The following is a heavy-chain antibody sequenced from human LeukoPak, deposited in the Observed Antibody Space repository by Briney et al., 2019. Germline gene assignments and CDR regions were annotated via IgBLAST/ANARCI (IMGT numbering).Heavy chain of an antibody. CDR2: ISAYNGNT. V-gene: IGHV1-18*01. CDR3: ARDGGERRMVATIWYAY. CDR1: GYTFTSYG. D-gene: IGHD5-12*01. Sequence: ASVKVSCKASGYTFTSYGISWVRQAPGQGLEWMGWISAYNGNTNYAQKLQGRVTMTTDTSTSTAYMELRSLRSDDTAVYYCARDGGERRMVATIWYAYWGQGTLVTVSS. J-gene: IGHJ4*02.